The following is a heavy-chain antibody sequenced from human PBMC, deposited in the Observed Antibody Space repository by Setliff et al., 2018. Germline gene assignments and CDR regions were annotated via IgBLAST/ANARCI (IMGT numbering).Heavy chain of an antibody. V-gene: IGHV1-69-2*01. J-gene: IGHJ4*02. CDR3: ATLTGDRRYYFDY. CDR1: GYTFTDYY. Sequence: ASVKVSCKVSGYTFTDYYMHWVQQAPGKGLEWMGLVDPEDGETIYAEKFQGRVTITADTSTDTAYMELSSLRSEDTAVYYCATLTGDRRYYFDYWGQGTLVTVSS. D-gene: IGHD7-27*01. CDR2: VDPEDGET.